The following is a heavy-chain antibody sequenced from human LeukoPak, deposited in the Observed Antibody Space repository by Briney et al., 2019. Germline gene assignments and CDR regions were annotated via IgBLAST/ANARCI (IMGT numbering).Heavy chain of an antibody. CDR3: ACNSYYDSSIDY. CDR1: GYIYTSYW. D-gene: IGHD3-22*01. CDR2: IYPGDSDT. J-gene: IGHJ4*02. Sequence: GESLKISCNSSGYIYTSYWIGWVRQMPGKGLEWMGIIYPGDSDTRYSPSFQGQVTISADKSISTAYLQWCSLKASDTAMYYCACNSYYDSSIDYWGQGTLVTVSS. V-gene: IGHV5-51*01.